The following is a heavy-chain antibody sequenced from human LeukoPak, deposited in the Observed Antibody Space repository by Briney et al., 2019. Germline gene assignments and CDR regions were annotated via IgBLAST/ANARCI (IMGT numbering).Heavy chain of an antibody. CDR3: AKDLLQTFFFDSSGYYSDAFGM. CDR1: EFTFSNFA. D-gene: IGHD3-22*01. J-gene: IGHJ3*02. Sequence: PGGSLRLSCAASEFTFSNFAMSWVRQAPGEGLEWVSTISGSGDNTYYADSVKGRFTISSDNSKNTLSLHMNTLRAEDTAVYYCAKDLLQTFFFDSSGYYSDAFGMWGQGTMVTVSP. CDR2: ISGSGDNT. V-gene: IGHV3-23*01.